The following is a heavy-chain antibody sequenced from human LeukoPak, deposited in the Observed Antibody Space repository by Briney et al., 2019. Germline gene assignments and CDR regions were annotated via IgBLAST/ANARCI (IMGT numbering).Heavy chain of an antibody. V-gene: IGHV3-23*01. J-gene: IGHJ4*02. CDR2: INNSGGST. CDR1: GFTFSSYA. D-gene: IGHD3-22*01. Sequence: PGGSLRLSCAASGFTFSSYAMNWVRQAPGKGLAWVSGINNSGGSTYYADSVKGRFTISRDNSKNTLYLQMNSLRAEDTAVYYCAKTYYYDSSGYTNDYWGQGTLVTVSS. CDR3: AKTYYYDSSGYTNDY.